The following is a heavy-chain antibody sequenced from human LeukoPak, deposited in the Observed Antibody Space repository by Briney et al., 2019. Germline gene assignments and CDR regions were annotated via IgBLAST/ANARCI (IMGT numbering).Heavy chain of an antibody. CDR1: GFTFSTYG. CDR3: ARDQLGAVLYFDY. Sequence: GGSLRLSCAASGFTFSTYGMSWVRQAPGKGLEWVSAITGSGGSTYYADSVKGRFTISRDNSKNTLYLQINSLRVEDTAVYYCARDQLGAVLYFDYWGQGALVTVSS. V-gene: IGHV3-23*01. CDR2: ITGSGGST. D-gene: IGHD1-1*01. J-gene: IGHJ4*02.